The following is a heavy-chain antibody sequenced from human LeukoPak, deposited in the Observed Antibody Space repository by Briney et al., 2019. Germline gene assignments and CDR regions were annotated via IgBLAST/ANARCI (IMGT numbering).Heavy chain of an antibody. Sequence: ASVKVSCKASGYTFTGYYMHWVRQAPGQGLEWMGWISPNSGGTNYAQKFQGRVTMTRDTSISTAYMELSRLRSDDTAVYYCARDHTAGDAFDIWGQGAMVTVSS. CDR2: ISPNSGGT. J-gene: IGHJ3*02. CDR3: ARDHTAGDAFDI. CDR1: GYTFTGYY. V-gene: IGHV1-2*02. D-gene: IGHD2-21*02.